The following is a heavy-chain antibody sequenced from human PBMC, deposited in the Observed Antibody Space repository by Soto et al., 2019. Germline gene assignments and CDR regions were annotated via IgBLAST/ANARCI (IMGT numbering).Heavy chain of an antibody. Sequence: QVQLVESGGGMVQPGKSLRLSCAASGFTFSTYGMHWVRQAPGKGLEWVAVIWYDGSNKYHGDSLKGRFTISRDNSMNTLYLQINNLRAEDTAVYYCGRDGALGDTAVVDSWGQGTLVTVSS. D-gene: IGHD5-18*01. CDR3: GRDGALGDTAVVDS. J-gene: IGHJ4*02. V-gene: IGHV3-33*01. CDR2: IWYDGSNK. CDR1: GFTFSTYG.